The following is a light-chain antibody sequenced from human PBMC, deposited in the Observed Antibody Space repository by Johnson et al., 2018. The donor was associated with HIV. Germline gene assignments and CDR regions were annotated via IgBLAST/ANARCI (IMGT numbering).Light chain of an antibody. J-gene: IGLJ1*01. V-gene: IGLV1-51*01. CDR1: SSNIGNNY. CDR2: DNN. Sequence: QSALTQPPSVSAAPGQKVIISCSGSSSNIGNNYVSWYQQLPGTAPKLLIYDNNKRPSGIPGRFSGSKSGTSATLAITGLQTGDEADYYCGTWDSSLSANVFGTGTRVTVL. CDR3: GTWDSSLSANV.